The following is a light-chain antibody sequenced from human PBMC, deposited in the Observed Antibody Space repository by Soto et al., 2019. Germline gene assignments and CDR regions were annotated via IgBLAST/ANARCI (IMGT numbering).Light chain of an antibody. V-gene: IGKV3-15*01. CDR2: GAS. CDR3: QQYSNWPSWT. CDR1: QSVSSF. J-gene: IGKJ1*01. Sequence: EKVMTQSPGTLSMSPGERATLCCRASQSVSSFLAWYQQKPGQAPRLLIYGASTKATGIPARFSGSGSGTECTLTISSLQSEDFAVYYCQQYSNWPSWTFGQGTKVEVK.